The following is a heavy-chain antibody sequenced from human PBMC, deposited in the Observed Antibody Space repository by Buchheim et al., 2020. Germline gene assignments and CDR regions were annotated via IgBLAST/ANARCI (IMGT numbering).Heavy chain of an antibody. V-gene: IGHV1-2*04. CDR3: ARDLSAADCSSTSCYISQQGGMDV. CDR1: GYTFTGYY. J-gene: IGHJ6*02. D-gene: IGHD2-2*02. CDR2: INPNSGGT. Sequence: QVQLVQSGAEVKKPGASVKVSCKASGYTFTGYYMHWVRQAPGQGLEWMGWINPNSGGTNYAQKFQGWVTMTRDTSISTAYMELSRLRSDDTAVYYCARDLSAADCSSTSCYISQQGGMDVWGQGTT.